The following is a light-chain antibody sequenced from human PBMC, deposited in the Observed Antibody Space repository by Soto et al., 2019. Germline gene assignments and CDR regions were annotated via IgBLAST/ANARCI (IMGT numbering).Light chain of an antibody. CDR1: QGINNY. CDR2: DAS. CDR3: LQYEDVPRT. V-gene: IGKV1-33*01. Sequence: DIQMTQSPSSLSASVGDRVTITCQATQGINNYVNWYQQKPGKAPKLLIYDASKLETGVPSRFSGSGSGTHFTFAISSLQLEDVAVYYCLQYEDVPRTFGQGTKVE. J-gene: IGKJ1*01.